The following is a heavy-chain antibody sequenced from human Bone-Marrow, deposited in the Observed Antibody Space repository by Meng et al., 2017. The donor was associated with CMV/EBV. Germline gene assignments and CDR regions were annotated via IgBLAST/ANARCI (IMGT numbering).Heavy chain of an antibody. J-gene: IGHJ4*02. D-gene: IGHD2-21*02. CDR1: GFTFSDYY. CDR3: ARGGLRFLLEHFDY. V-gene: IGHV3-11*04. CDR2: ISSSGSTI. Sequence: GESLKISCAASGFTFSDYYMSWIRQAPGKGLEWVSYISSSGSTIYYADSVKGRFTISRDNAKNSLYLQMNSLRAEDTAVYYCARGGLRFLLEHFDYWGQGTLVTVSS.